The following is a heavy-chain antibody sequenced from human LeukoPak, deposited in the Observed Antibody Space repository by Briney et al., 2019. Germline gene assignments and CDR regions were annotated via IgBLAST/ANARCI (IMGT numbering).Heavy chain of an antibody. Sequence: GGSLRLSCAASGFTFSSYEMNWVRQAPGKGLEWVSYISSSGSTIYYADSVKGRFTISRDNAKNSLYLQMNSLRAEDTAVYYCAGGKSLWFGELLGYWGQGTLVTVSS. CDR3: AGGKSLWFGELLGY. D-gene: IGHD3-10*01. CDR1: GFTFSSYE. V-gene: IGHV3-48*03. CDR2: ISSSGSTI. J-gene: IGHJ4*02.